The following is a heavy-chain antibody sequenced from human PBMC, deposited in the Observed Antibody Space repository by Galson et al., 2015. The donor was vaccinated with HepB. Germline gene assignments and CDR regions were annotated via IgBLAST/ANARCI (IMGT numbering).Heavy chain of an antibody. CDR2: TSYDGTNK. Sequence: SLRLSCAASGFTFSSYGMHWVRQAPGKGLEWVAVTSYDGTNKHYADSVKGRFTISRDNSKNTLYLQMNSLRGEDTAVYYCAKDRRAVHHNYFDYWGQGTLVTVSS. V-gene: IGHV3-30*18. CDR3: AKDRRAVHHNYFDY. D-gene: IGHD6-19*01. CDR1: GFTFSSYG. J-gene: IGHJ4*02.